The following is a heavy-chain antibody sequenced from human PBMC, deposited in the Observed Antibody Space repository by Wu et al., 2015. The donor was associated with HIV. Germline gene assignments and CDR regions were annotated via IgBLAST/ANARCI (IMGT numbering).Heavy chain of an antibody. D-gene: IGHD3-22*01. CDR1: GYSFTAHY. Sequence: QVQLVQSGAEVTKPGASVRVSCQTSGYSFTAHYIHWVRQAPGKGLEWMGGFDPEDEETIYAQEFQGRVIMTEDTSTDTAYMELSSLRSHDTAVYYCAVSAYDTSLDYWGQGTLVHRLL. CDR3: AVSAYDTSLDY. J-gene: IGHJ4*02. V-gene: IGHV1-24*01. CDR2: FDPEDEET.